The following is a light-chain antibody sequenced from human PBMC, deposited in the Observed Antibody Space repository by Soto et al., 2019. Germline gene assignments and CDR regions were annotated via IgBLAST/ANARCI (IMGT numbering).Light chain of an antibody. Sequence: EIVLTQSPGTLSLSPGERATLSCRASQSVSSSYLAWYQRKPGRAPRLLIYGASSRATGIPDRFSGSGSGTDFTLTISRLEPEDFAVYYCQQYGSSPLITFGQGTRLEIK. V-gene: IGKV3-20*01. CDR3: QQYGSSPLIT. CDR1: QSVSSSY. J-gene: IGKJ5*01. CDR2: GAS.